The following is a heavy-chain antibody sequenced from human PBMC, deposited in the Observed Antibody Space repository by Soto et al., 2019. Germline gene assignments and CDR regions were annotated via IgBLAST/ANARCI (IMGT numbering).Heavy chain of an antibody. J-gene: IGHJ3*02. D-gene: IGHD3-22*01. CDR1: GLTFSSSN. CDR2: ISAASNTI. V-gene: IGHV3-48*02. Sequence: GGSLRLSCAASGLTFSSSNMNWVRQAPGKGLEWLSYISAASNTIYYAESVKGRFTVSRDNAQNSLYLQMNSLRDEDTAVYFCARGGGAWLLLPFDIWGQGTMVTVSS. CDR3: ARGGGAWLLLPFDI.